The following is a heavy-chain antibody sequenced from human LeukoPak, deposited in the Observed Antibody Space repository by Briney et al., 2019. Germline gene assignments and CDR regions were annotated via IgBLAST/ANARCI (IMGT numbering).Heavy chain of an antibody. CDR3: VRSMSGRNDL. D-gene: IGHD3-3*01. J-gene: IGHJ5*02. CDR2: INVEGSRT. CDR1: GFTFSNYW. Sequence: GGSLRLSCVGSGFTFSNYWVHWVRQVLGEGLVWVSRINVEGSRTDYADSVRGRFTISRDNVKNTLYLQMNSLTAEDTAVYYCVRSMSGRNDLWGQGTLVTVSS. V-gene: IGHV3-74*01.